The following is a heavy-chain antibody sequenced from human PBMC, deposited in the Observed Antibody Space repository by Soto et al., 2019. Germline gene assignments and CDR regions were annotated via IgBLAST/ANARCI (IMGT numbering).Heavy chain of an antibody. D-gene: IGHD3-16*02. CDR2: IIPIFGTT. CDR3: ASNNRASYHFDY. J-gene: IGHJ4*02. V-gene: IGHV1-69*01. Sequence: QVRLVQSGAEVKKTGSSVKVSCKASGGTYRSYAISWVRQAPGQGLEWMGGIIPIFGTTNYAQKCQDRVTITADESTSTAYMDLNSLRSDDTAVYYCASNNRASYHFDYWGQGTLVTVSS. CDR1: GGTYRSYA.